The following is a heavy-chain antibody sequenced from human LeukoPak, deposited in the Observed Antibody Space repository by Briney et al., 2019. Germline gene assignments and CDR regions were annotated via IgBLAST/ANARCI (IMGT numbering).Heavy chain of an antibody. CDR3: ARVGERDKFALIEGRFDP. J-gene: IGHJ5*02. D-gene: IGHD2-21*01. Sequence: SETLSLTCAVYGGSFSDYFWGWIRQPPGKGLEWIGEINHSGRTYYNPSLKSRVTISVDTSKNQFSLNLSSVTAADTAVYYCARVGERDKFALIEGRFDPWGQGTLVTVSS. CDR1: GGSFSDYF. CDR2: INHSGRT. V-gene: IGHV4-34*01.